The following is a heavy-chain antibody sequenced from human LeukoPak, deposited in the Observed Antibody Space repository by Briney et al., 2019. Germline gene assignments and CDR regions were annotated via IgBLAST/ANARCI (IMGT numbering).Heavy chain of an antibody. CDR2: ISSSSSKI. V-gene: IGHV3-48*04. J-gene: IGHJ4*02. D-gene: IGHD3-22*01. Sequence: GGSLRLSCAASGFTFSSYSMNWVRQAPGKGLEWVSYISSSSSKINYADSVKGRFTISRDNAKNSLYLQMNSLRAEDTALYYCAKGLGSGYYYSGFDYWGQGTLVTVSS. CDR3: AKGLGSGYYYSGFDY. CDR1: GFTFSSYS.